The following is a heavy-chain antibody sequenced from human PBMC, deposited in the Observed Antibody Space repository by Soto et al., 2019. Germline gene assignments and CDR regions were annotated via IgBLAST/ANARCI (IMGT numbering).Heavy chain of an antibody. J-gene: IGHJ3*02. CDR1: GGSISSYY. V-gene: IGHV4-59*01. Sequence: KASETLSLTCTVSGGSISSYYWSWIRQPPGKGLEWIGYIYYSGSTNYNPSLKSRVTISVDTSKNQFSLKLSSVTAADTAVYYCARDRGRHYYGSGSYSVVDIWGQGTMVTVS. CDR2: IYYSGST. CDR3: ARDRGRHYYGSGSYSVVDI. D-gene: IGHD3-10*01.